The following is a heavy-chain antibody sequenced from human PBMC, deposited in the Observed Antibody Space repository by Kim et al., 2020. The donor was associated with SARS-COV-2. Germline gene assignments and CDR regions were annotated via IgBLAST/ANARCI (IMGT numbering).Heavy chain of an antibody. Sequence: SLVSRVTISGDTSKNQFSLNLSSVTAANTAVYYCAREDCSSTNCNNFFDSWGQRILVTVSS. CDR3: AREDCSSTNCNNFFDS. V-gene: IGHV4-34*01. D-gene: IGHD2-2*01. J-gene: IGHJ4*02.